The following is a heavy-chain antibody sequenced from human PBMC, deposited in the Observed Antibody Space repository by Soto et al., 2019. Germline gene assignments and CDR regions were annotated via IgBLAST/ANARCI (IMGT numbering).Heavy chain of an antibody. CDR2: MKPNSGNT. Sequence: QVQLVQSGAEVKKPGASVKVSCKASGYTFTRYDITWVRQATGQGLAWMGWMKPNSGNTGYAQKFQGRVTMTRNTSIRTAYMELSSLRSEDTAVYYCAREKGSSGFDPWGQGTLITVSS. V-gene: IGHV1-8*01. D-gene: IGHD6-6*01. CDR1: GYTFTRYD. CDR3: AREKGSSGFDP. J-gene: IGHJ5*02.